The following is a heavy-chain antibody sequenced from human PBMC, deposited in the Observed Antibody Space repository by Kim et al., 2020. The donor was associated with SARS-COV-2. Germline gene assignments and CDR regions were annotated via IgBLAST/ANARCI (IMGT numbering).Heavy chain of an antibody. CDR2: MNPNSGNT. V-gene: IGHV1-8*01. D-gene: IGHD6-19*01. Sequence: ASVKVSCKASGYTFSNYDINWVRQATGQGLEWMGWMNPNSGNTGYARKFHDRVTMTRHTSIDTAYMELNSRTSEDTAVYFCASGPSGWYDYWGQGTLVTVSS. CDR1: GYTFSNYD. CDR3: ASGPSGWYDY. J-gene: IGHJ4*02.